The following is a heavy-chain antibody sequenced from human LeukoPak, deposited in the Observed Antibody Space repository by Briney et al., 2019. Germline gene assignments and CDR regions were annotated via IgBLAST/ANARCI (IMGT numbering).Heavy chain of an antibody. CDR2: IYYSGST. D-gene: IGHD3-22*01. CDR3: ARTEYYYDSSGYYY. CDR1: GGSFSGYY. J-gene: IGHJ4*02. V-gene: IGHV4-59*01. Sequence: PETLSLTCAVYGGSFSGYYWSWIRQPPGKGLEWIGYIYYSGSTNYNPSLKSRVTISVDTSKNQFSLKLSSVTAADTAVYYCARTEYYYDSSGYYYWGQGTLVTVSS.